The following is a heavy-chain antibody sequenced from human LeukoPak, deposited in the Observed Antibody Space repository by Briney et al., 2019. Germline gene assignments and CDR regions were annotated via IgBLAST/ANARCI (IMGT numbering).Heavy chain of an antibody. J-gene: IGHJ4*02. V-gene: IGHV5-51*01. D-gene: IGHD3-10*01. Sequence: GESLKISCQGSGYSFSYYWIGWARQMPGKGLEWMGIIYPGDSGTKYSLSFQGQVTISVDKSISTAYLQWSSLKASDTAIYYCARQDGSGLFYFDYWGQGTLVTVSS. CDR3: ARQDGSGLFYFDY. CDR1: GYSFSYYW. CDR2: IYPGDSGT.